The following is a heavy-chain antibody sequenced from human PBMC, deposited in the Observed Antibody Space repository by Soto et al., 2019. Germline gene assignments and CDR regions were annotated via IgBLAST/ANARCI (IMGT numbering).Heavy chain of an antibody. V-gene: IGHV4-31*03. CDR2: IYYSGRT. J-gene: IGHJ4*02. CDR1: GGSISSGGYF. Sequence: SETLSLTCTVSGGSISSGGYFWSWVRQHPGKGLEWIGNIYYSGRTYCNPSLKSRVTISVDTSKNQFSLKLSSVTAADTAVYYCARFAREENPKVGSWYYFDYWGQGTLVTVSS. D-gene: IGHD6-13*01. CDR3: ARFAREENPKVGSWYYFDY.